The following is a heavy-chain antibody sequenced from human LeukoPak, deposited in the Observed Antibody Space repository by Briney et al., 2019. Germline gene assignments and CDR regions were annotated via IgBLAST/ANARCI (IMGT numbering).Heavy chain of an antibody. J-gene: IGHJ4*02. D-gene: IGHD6-19*01. CDR2: NSGSGGST. Sequence: GGSLRLSCAASGFXFSSYGIHWVRQAPGKGLEWVSTNSGSGGSTYYADSLKGRFTVSRDISQNTLYLQMNSLRAEDTAVYYCAKGRYSTGRGDFDHWGQGTLVTVSS. CDR1: GFXFSSYG. CDR3: AKGRYSTGRGDFDH. V-gene: IGHV3-23*01.